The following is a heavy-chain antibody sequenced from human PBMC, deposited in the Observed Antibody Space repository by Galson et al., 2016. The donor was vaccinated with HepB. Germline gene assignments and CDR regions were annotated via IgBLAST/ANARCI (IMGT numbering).Heavy chain of an antibody. CDR1: GGSVRNGNHY. CDR3: TRGDPYSGRNGDT. D-gene: IGHD1-26*01. Sequence: SETLSLTCSVSGGSVRNGNHYWSWIRQAPGKGLEWIGEINDSGDTNTNPSLKGRVSISVDTSRKQFSLRLSSVTAADTAVYYCTRGDPYSGRNGDTWGQGTKVTVSS. V-gene: IGHV4-61*01. CDR2: INDSGDT. J-gene: IGHJ3*02.